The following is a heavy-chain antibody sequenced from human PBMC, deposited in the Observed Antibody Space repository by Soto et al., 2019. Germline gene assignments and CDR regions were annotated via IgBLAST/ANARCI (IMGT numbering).Heavy chain of an antibody. CDR2: IIPIFGTA. D-gene: IGHD5-12*01. V-gene: IGHV1-69*13. CDR1: GGTFSSYA. Sequence: SVKVSCKDSGGTFSSYAISWVRQAHGQGLEWMGGIIPIFGTANYAQKFQGRVTITADESTSTAYMELSSLRSEDTAVYYCARAEKKYSGYVPLNSWGQGTLVTVSS. J-gene: IGHJ4*02. CDR3: ARAEKKYSGYVPLNS.